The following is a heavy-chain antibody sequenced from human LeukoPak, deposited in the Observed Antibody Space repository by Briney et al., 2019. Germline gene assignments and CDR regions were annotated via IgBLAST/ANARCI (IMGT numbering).Heavy chain of an antibody. D-gene: IGHD1-26*01. CDR3: ASVEKWGAHAFDI. CDR2: INYSGST. Sequence: SETLSLTCTVSGDSLSSSSYYWGWHRQPPGTGLEWIGSINYSGSTYYNPTRKSTVTISADKFKNQFSLKLSSATATDPAESCCASVEKWGAHAFDIWGQGTMVTVSS. V-gene: IGHV4-39*07. J-gene: IGHJ3*02. CDR1: GDSLSSSSYY.